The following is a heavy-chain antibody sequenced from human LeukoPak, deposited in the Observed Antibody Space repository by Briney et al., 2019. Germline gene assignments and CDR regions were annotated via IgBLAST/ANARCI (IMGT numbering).Heavy chain of an antibody. CDR2: INSDGSST. J-gene: IGHJ2*01. V-gene: IGHV3-74*01. D-gene: IGHD1-26*01. CDR1: GFSFSTYW. Sequence: GGSLRLSCAASGFSFSTYWMHWVRQAPGKGLVWVSRINSDGSSTSYADSVKGRFTISRDNAKNTLYLQMNSLRAEDTAVYYCARDRERHWYFDLWGRGTLVTVSS. CDR3: ARDRERHWYFDL.